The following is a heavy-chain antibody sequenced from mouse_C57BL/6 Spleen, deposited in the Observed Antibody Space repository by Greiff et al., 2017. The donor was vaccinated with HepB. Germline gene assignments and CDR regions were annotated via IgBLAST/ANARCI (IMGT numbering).Heavy chain of an antibody. V-gene: IGHV1-64*01. CDR2: IHPNSGST. D-gene: IGHD1-1*01. Sequence: QVQLKQPGAELVKPGASVKLSCKASGYTFTSYWMHWVKQRPGQGLEWIGMIHPNSGSTNYNEKFKSKATLTVDKSSSTAYMQLSSLTSEDSAVYYCARGGGSSSWFAYWGQGTLVTVSA. J-gene: IGHJ3*01. CDR1: GYTFTSYW. CDR3: ARGGGSSSWFAY.